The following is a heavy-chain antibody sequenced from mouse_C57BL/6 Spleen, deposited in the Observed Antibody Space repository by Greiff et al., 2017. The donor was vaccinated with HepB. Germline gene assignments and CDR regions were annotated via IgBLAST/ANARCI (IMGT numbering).Heavy chain of an antibody. CDR1: GYTFTSYW. CDR2: IHPNSGST. Sequence: QVQLQQPGAELVKPGASVKLSCKASGYTFTSYWMHWVKQRPGQGLEWIGMIHPNSGSTNYNEKFKSKATLTVDKSSSTAYMQRSSLTSEDSAVYYCARDGYPYYFDYWGQGTTLTVSS. V-gene: IGHV1-64*01. J-gene: IGHJ2*01. D-gene: IGHD2-3*01. CDR3: ARDGYPYYFDY.